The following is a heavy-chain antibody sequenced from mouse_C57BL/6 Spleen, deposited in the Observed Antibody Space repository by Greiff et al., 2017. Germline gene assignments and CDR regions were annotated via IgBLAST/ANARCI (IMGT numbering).Heavy chain of an antibody. J-gene: IGHJ1*03. D-gene: IGHD1-1*01. V-gene: IGHV14-2*01. CDR2: IDPEDGET. Sequence: VQLQQSGAELVKPGASVKLSCTASGFNIKDYYMHWVKQRTEQGLEWIGRIDPEDGETKYAPKFQGKATITTATSSNTAYLQLSSLTSEDTAVYYCSINCGSSYGYFDVWGTGTTVTVSS. CDR3: SINCGSSYGYFDV. CDR1: GFNIKDYY.